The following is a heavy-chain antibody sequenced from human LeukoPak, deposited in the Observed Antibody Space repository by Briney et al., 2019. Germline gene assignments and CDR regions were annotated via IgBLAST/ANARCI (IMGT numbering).Heavy chain of an antibody. J-gene: IGHJ4*02. CDR3: AREGIYSGSYYNDY. V-gene: IGHV3-33*01. D-gene: IGHD1-26*01. CDR1: GFTFSSYG. CDR2: IWYDGSNK. Sequence: GGSLRLSCAASGFTFSSYGMHWVRQAPGKGLEWVAVIWYDGSNKYYADSVKGRFTISRDNSKNTLYLQMNSLRAEDTAVYYCAREGIYSGSYYNDYWGQGTLVTVSS.